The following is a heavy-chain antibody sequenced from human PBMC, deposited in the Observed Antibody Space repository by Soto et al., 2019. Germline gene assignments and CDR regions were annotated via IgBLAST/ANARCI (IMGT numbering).Heavy chain of an antibody. CDR3: AKPNNYCSGGSCYAPGMDV. J-gene: IGHJ6*03. Sequence: PGGSLRLGSAASGFTFSSYGIHWVRQDPGKGLEWVAVISYDGSNKYYADSVKGRYTISRDNSKNTLYLQMNSLRAEDTAVYYCAKPNNYCSGGSCYAPGMDVWVKGTTVIVTS. D-gene: IGHD2-15*01. CDR1: GFTFSSYG. V-gene: IGHV3-30*18. CDR2: ISYDGSNK.